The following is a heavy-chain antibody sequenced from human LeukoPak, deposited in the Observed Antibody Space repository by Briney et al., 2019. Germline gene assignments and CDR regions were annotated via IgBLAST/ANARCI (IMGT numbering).Heavy chain of an antibody. Sequence: SETLSLTCTVSGGSISSGGYYWSWIRQHPGKGLEWIGYIYYSGSTYYNPSLKSRVTISVDTSKNQYSLKLSSVTAADTAVYYCARIPYYYDSSGSTPFDCWGQGTLVTVSS. J-gene: IGHJ4*02. CDR3: ARIPYYYDSSGSTPFDC. D-gene: IGHD3-22*01. CDR1: GGSISSGGYY. CDR2: IYYSGST. V-gene: IGHV4-31*03.